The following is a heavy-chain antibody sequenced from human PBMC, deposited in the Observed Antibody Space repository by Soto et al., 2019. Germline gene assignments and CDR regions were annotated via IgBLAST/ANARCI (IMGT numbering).Heavy chain of an antibody. D-gene: IGHD3-10*01. CDR1: GYTFTSYG. J-gene: IGHJ3*02. V-gene: IGHV1-18*01. CDR3: SRDRGRLLGFGQGSDAFDI. CDR2: ISAYNGNT. Sequence: QVQLVQSGAEVKKPGASVKVSCKASGYTFTSYGISWVRQAPGQGLEWMGWISAYNGNTNYAQKLQGRVTMTTDTATSTAYMELRGLRSDDTAVYYCSRDRGRLLGFGQGSDAFDIWGQGTMVTVSS.